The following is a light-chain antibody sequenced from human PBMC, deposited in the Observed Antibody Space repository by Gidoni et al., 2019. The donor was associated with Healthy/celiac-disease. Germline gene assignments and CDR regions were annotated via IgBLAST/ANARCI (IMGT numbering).Light chain of an antibody. CDR2: EVS. CDR1: SSDVGGYNY. Sequence: SVSGSPGQSITISCTGTSSDVGGYNYVSWYQQHPGKAPKLMIYEVSNRPSGVSNRFSGSKSGNTASLTISGLQAEDEADYCCSSYTSSSTLGVFGGGTKLTVL. CDR3: SSYTSSSTLGV. V-gene: IGLV2-14*01. J-gene: IGLJ3*02.